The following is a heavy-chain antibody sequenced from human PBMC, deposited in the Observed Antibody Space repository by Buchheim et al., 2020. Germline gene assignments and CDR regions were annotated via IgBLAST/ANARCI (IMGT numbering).Heavy chain of an antibody. D-gene: IGHD3-3*01. CDR3: AKVRRYYDFWSATYFDY. Sequence: QVQLVESGGGVVQPGRSLRLSCAASGFTFSRYGMHWVRQAPGKGLEWVAVISYDGSNKYYADSVKGRFTISRDNSKNTLYLQMNSLRAEDTAVYYCAKVRRYYDFWSATYFDYWGQGTL. CDR1: GFTFSRYG. V-gene: IGHV3-30*18. J-gene: IGHJ4*02. CDR2: ISYDGSNK.